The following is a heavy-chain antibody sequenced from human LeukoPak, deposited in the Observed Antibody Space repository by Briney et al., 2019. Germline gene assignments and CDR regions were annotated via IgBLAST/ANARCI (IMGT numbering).Heavy chain of an antibody. CDR1: GGSFSGYY. CDR2: INHSGST. Sequence: PSQTLSLTCAVYGGSFSGYYWSWIRQPPGKGLEWIGEINHSGSTNYNPSLKSRVTISVDTSKNQFSLKLSSVTAADTAVYYCARVYGSYSYYFDYWGQGTLVTVSS. D-gene: IGHD1-26*01. CDR3: ARVYGSYSYYFDY. V-gene: IGHV4-34*01. J-gene: IGHJ4*02.